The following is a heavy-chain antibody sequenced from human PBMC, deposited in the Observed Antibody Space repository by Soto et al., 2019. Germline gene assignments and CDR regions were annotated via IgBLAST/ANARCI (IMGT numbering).Heavy chain of an antibody. V-gene: IGHV4-59*01. J-gene: IGHJ3*02. D-gene: IGHD6-6*01. CDR3: ARADLLWGVAAHGHAFDI. CDR1: GGSISSYY. Sequence: SETLSLTCTVSGGSISSYYWSWIRQPPGKGLEWIGYIYYSGSTNFNPSLKSRVTISVDTSKNQFSLKLSSVTAADTAVYYCARADLLWGVAAHGHAFDIWGQGTMVTVS. CDR2: IYYSGST.